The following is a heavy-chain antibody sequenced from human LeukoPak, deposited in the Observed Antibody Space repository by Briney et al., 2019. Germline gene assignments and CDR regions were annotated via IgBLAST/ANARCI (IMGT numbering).Heavy chain of an antibody. CDR1: GFTFSSYW. CDR2: INSDGSST. J-gene: IGHJ3*02. D-gene: IGHD4-17*01. CDR3: ARHYGDRVAFDI. Sequence: GGSLRLSCAASGFTFSSYWIHWVRQAPGKGLVWVSRINSDGSSTSYADSVKGRFTISRDNSKNTLYLQMNSLRAEDTAVYYCARHYGDRVAFDIWGQGTMVTLSS. V-gene: IGHV3-74*01.